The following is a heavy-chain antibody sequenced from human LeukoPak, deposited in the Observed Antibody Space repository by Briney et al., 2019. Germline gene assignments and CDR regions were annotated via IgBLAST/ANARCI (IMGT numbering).Heavy chain of an antibody. D-gene: IGHD3-16*01. Sequence: GGSLRLSCAASGFTFSSYSMNWVRQAPGKGLEWVSSISSSSSYIYYADSVKGRFTISRDNAKNSLYLQMNSLRAEDTAVYYCARLRFGGASFDYWGQGTLVTVPS. J-gene: IGHJ4*02. CDR2: ISSSSSYI. CDR3: ARLRFGGASFDY. V-gene: IGHV3-21*01. CDR1: GFTFSSYS.